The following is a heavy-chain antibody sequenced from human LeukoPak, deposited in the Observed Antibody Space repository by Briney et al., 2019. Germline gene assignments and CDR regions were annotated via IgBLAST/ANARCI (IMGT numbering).Heavy chain of an antibody. V-gene: IGHV4-4*02. CDR2: IYHSGST. CDR1: GGSISSSNW. Sequence: SETLSLTCAVSGGSISSSNWWSWVRQPPGKGLEWIGEIYHSGSTNYNPSLKSRVTISVDKSKNQFSLKLTSVTAADTAVFYCARLPQRSDILTSYANSFDYWGQGTLVTVSS. D-gene: IGHD3-9*01. J-gene: IGHJ4*02. CDR3: ARLPQRSDILTSYANSFDY.